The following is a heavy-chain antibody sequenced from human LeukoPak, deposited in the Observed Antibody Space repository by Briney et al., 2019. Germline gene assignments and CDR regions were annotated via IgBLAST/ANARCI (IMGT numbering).Heavy chain of an antibody. J-gene: IGHJ4*02. CDR1: GYSLSSGYY. CDR3: ARRLSAPIAVAGTDDY. CDR2: IYHSGST. D-gene: IGHD6-19*01. V-gene: IGHV4-38-2*01. Sequence: SETLSLTCAVSGYSLSSGYYWGWIRQPPGKGLEWIGSIYHSGSTYYNPSLKSRVTISVDTSKNQFSLKLSSVTAADTAVYYCARRLSAPIAVAGTDDYWGQGTLVTVSS.